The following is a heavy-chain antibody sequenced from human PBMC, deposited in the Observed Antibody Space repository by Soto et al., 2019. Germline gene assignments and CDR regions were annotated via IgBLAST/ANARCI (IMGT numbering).Heavy chain of an antibody. CDR1: GFTFSRYW. CDR3: ARGDTPMITGMDSFDI. Sequence: EVQLVESGGGLVQPGGSLRLSCAASGFTFSRYWMNWFRQAPGMGVERVANIKQDGTEKNYVDSVKGRFTISRDNDRNSLYLQMDSLRAEDTAVYFCARGDTPMITGMDSFDIWGQGTMVTVSS. CDR2: IKQDGTEK. D-gene: IGHD5-18*01. J-gene: IGHJ3*02. V-gene: IGHV3-7*01.